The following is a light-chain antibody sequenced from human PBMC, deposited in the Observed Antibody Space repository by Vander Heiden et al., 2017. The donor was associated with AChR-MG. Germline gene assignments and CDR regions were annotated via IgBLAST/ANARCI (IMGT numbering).Light chain of an antibody. CDR2: DAS. V-gene: IGKV3-11*01. Sequence: IVLPQSPATLSLSPGERATITCRASQSVSTYLAWYQHRPGQAPRLLIYDASNMAAGIPARFSGSGSGTDFTLTIRSLEPGDFAVYYCLQSSTWPGTFGPGTKVDFK. CDR1: QSVSTY. CDR3: LQSSTWPGT. J-gene: IGKJ3*01.